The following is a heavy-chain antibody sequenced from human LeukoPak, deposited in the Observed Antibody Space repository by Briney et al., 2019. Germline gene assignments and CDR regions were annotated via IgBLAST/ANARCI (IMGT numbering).Heavy chain of an antibody. J-gene: IGHJ6*02. D-gene: IGHD5-18*01. CDR3: AKYNYDHNYHYYYGMDV. Sequence: PGGSLRLSCAASGFTVSSNYMSWVRQAPGKGLEWVSVIYSGGSTYYADSVKGRFTISRDNSKNTLFLQMTSLRAEDTAVYYCAKYNYDHNYHYYYGMDVWGQGTTVPVSS. CDR1: GFTVSSNY. CDR2: IYSGGST. V-gene: IGHV3-66*01.